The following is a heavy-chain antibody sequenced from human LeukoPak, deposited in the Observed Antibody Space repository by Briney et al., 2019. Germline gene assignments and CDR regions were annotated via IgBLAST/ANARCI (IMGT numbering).Heavy chain of an antibody. D-gene: IGHD6-13*01. J-gene: IGHJ6*04. Sequence: SETLSLTCSVSGGSIRSYWWSWIRQSAGKGLEYIGRIYSSGSTNYNPSFKSRVTMSVDTSKNQVSLKLNYVTAADTAVYYCARDAGAAVGLAYYFGVDVWGRGTPVTVSS. CDR3: ARDAGAAVGLAYYFGVDV. CDR1: GGSIRSYW. CDR2: IYSSGST. V-gene: IGHV4-4*07.